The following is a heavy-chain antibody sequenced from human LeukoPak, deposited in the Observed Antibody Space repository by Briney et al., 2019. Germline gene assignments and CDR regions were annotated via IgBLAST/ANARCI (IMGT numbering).Heavy chain of an antibody. D-gene: IGHD3-16*01. CDR1: GASISSYF. V-gene: IGHV4-59*08. CDR3: ARHRPGERRFDP. CDR2: IYYSGST. Sequence: SVTLSLTCSVSGASISSYFWSWIRQPPGKGLEWIAYIYYSGSTNYNPSLESRVTISVDTSKNLFSLKFTSVTAADTAVYYCARHRPGERRFDPWGQGTLVTVSS. J-gene: IGHJ5*02.